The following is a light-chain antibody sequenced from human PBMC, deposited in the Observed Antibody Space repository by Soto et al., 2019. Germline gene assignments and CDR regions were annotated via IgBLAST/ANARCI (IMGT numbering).Light chain of an antibody. J-gene: IGKJ2*01. CDR1: QSFSSY. V-gene: IGKV3-11*01. CDR2: DAS. CDR3: QQRSNWPPYT. Sequence: EIVLTQSPATLSLSPGERATLSCSASQSFSSYLAWYQQKPGQAPRLLIYDASNRATGIPARFSGSGSGTDFTLTIRSRETADFAVYYWQQRSNWPPYTFGQGTKLEIK.